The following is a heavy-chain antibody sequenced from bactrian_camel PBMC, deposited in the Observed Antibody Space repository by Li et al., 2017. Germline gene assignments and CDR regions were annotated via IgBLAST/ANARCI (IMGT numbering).Heavy chain of an antibody. CDR3: AAEGSGSYCPPGALTFGS. J-gene: IGHJ6*01. D-gene: IGHD2*01. V-gene: IGHV3S1*01. CDR1: TYDCCC. CDR2: IYNGGVST. Sequence: HVQLVESGGGSVQAGGSLKLSCVITYDCCCVGWLRQYPGKDREGVAFIYNGGVSTYYDDSVKGRFTISRDNAKNTVYLQMKSLKPEDTAMYFCAAEGSGSYCPPGALTFGSWAQGTQVTV.